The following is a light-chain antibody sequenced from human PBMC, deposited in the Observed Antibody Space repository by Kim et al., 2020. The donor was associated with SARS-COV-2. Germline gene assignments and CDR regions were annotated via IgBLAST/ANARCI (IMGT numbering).Light chain of an antibody. CDR3: QQRSNWPPWT. V-gene: IGKV3-11*01. J-gene: IGKJ1*01. CDR2: DAS. Sequence: STGERATLSCRASQSLSSLLAWYQQKPGQGPRLLIYDASNRATGVPARFSGSGSGTDFTLTISSLEPEDFAVYYCQQRSNWPPWTFGQGTKVDIK. CDR1: QSLSSL.